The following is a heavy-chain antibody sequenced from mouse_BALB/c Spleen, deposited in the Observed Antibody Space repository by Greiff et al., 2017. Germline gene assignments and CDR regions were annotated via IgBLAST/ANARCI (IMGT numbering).Heavy chain of an antibody. D-gene: IGHD4-1*01. Sequence: QVQLKESGPGLVAPSQSLSITCTVSGFSLTSYDISWIRQPPGKGLEWLGVIWTGGGTNYNSAFMSRLSISKDNSKSQVFLKMNSLQTDDTAIYYCVRDGGANWAFYFDYWGQGTTLTVSS. CDR2: IWTGGGT. CDR1: GFSLTSYD. J-gene: IGHJ2*01. CDR3: VRDGGANWAFYFDY. V-gene: IGHV2-9-2*01.